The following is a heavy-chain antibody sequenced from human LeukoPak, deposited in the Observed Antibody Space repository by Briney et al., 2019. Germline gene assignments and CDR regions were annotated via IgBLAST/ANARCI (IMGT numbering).Heavy chain of an antibody. CDR1: GFTFSSYG. J-gene: IGHJ6*02. D-gene: IGHD6-13*01. CDR3: AKEPGYSSSWSYYYYYYGMDV. Sequence: PGGSLRLSCAASGFTFSSYGMHWVRQAPGKGLEWVAVISYDGSNKYYADSVKGRFTISRDNSKNTLYLQMNSLRAEDTAVYCCAKEPGYSSSWSYYYYYYGMDVWGQGTTVTVSS. CDR2: ISYDGSNK. V-gene: IGHV3-30*18.